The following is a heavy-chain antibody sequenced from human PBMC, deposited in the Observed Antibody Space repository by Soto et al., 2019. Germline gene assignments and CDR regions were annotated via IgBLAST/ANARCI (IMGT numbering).Heavy chain of an antibody. CDR3: ARGRRGRFDP. J-gene: IGHJ5*02. V-gene: IGHV4-34*01. Sequence: QVQLQQWGAGLLKPSETLSLTCAVYGGSFSGYYWSWIRQPPGKGLEWIGEINHSGSTNYNPSLKGRVTISVDTSKHQFSLKLGSVTAADTAVYYCARGRRGRFDPWGQGTLVTVSS. CDR1: GGSFSGYY. CDR2: INHSGST.